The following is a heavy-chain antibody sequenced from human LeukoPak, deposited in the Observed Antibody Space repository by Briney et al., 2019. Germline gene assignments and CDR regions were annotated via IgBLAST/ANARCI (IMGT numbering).Heavy chain of an antibody. J-gene: IGHJ4*02. CDR3: AKGQGYGGYTCFGY. Sequence: TGGSLRLSCAASGFTFSSYAMSWVRQAPGKGLEWASAISGSGGSTYYADSVKGRFTISRDNSKNTLYLQMNSLRAEDTAVYYCAKGQGYGGYTCFGYWGQGTLVTVSS. CDR2: ISGSGGST. CDR1: GFTFSSYA. D-gene: IGHD4/OR15-4a*01. V-gene: IGHV3-23*01.